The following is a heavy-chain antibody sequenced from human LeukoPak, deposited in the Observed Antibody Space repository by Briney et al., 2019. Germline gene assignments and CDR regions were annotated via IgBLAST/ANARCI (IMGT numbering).Heavy chain of an antibody. V-gene: IGHV3-20*04. CDR1: GFTFDDYG. D-gene: IGHD3-22*01. CDR3: ARVGRNYYDSSGYYY. J-gene: IGHJ4*02. CDR2: INWNGGST. Sequence: GGSLRLSCAASGFTFDDYGMSWVRQAPGKGLEWVSGINWNGGSTGYADSVKGRFTISRDNAKNTLYLQMNSLRAEDTAVYYCARVGRNYYDSSGYYYWGQGTLVTVSS.